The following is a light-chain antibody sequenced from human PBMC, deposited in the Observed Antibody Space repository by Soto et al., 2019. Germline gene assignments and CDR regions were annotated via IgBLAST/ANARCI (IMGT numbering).Light chain of an antibody. V-gene: IGLV4-69*01. CDR3: QAWGNGFRV. CDR1: RGHSSNT. Sequence: QSVLTQSPSASASLGASVKLTCTLSRGHSSNTIAWHQQQPHKCPRFLMNVNSDGSHSRGDGIPDRFSGSSSGAERYLRISSLQSEDEADYYCQAWGNGFRVFGGGTKLTVL. CDR2: VNSDGSH. J-gene: IGLJ3*02.